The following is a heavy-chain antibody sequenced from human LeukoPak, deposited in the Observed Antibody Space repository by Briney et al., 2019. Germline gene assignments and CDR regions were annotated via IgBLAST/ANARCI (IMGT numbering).Heavy chain of an antibody. CDR2: IYHSGST. CDR3: ARPQGALGYYFDY. J-gene: IGHJ4*02. Sequence: SETLSLTCAVSGYSISSGYYWGWIRQPPGKGLEWIGSIYHSGSTYYDPSLKSRVTISVDTSKNQFSLKLSSVTAADTAVYYCARPQGALGYYFDYCGQGTLVTVSS. D-gene: IGHD2-15*01. V-gene: IGHV4-38-2*01. CDR1: GYSISSGYY.